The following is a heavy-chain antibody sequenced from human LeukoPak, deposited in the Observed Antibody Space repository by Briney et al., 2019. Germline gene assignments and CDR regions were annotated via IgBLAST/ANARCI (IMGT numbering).Heavy chain of an antibody. J-gene: IGHJ4*02. D-gene: IGHD2-15*01. V-gene: IGHV3-11*04. CDR3: VRDNPRCCGVVPANIDDY. CDR1: GFTLSDYY. CDR2: ISSSGSVI. Sequence: GGSLRLSCAASGFTLSDYYMSWIRQAPGKGLEWLSYISSSGSVIQYADSVRGRFTISRDNVKNSLYLQMNSLRAEDTAVYYCVRDNPRCCGVVPANIDDYWGQGTLVTVSS.